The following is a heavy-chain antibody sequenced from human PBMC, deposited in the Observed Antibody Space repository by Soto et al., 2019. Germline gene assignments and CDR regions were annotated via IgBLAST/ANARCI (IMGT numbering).Heavy chain of an antibody. CDR3: ARGTYFDY. CDR1: GYTLTTYG. Sequence: QVQLVQSGAEVKKPGASVKVSCKASGYTLTTYGVSWVRQAPGQGLEWVGWISAYNDHTNYAQKLQGRVTMTTDTSTSTAYLELRSMISDDTAVYYCARGTYFDYWGQGTLVTVSS. CDR2: ISAYNDHT. D-gene: IGHD1-1*01. J-gene: IGHJ4*02. V-gene: IGHV1-18*01.